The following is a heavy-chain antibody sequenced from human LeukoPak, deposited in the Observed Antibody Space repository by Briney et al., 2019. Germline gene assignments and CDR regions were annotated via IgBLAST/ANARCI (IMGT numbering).Heavy chain of an antibody. CDR3: ARLFGYCSGGSCYYPYYFDY. CDR1: GFTFSGYS. CDR2: IYYSGST. J-gene: IGHJ4*02. Sequence: PGGSLRLSCAASGFTFSGYSMDWVRQAPGKGLEWIGSIYYSGSTYYNPSLKSRVTISVDTSKNQFSLKLSSVTAADTAVYYCARLFGYCSGGSCYYPYYFDYWGQGTLVTVSS. D-gene: IGHD2-15*01. V-gene: IGHV4-39*01.